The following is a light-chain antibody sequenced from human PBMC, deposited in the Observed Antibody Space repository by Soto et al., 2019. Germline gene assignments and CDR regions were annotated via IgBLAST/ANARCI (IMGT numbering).Light chain of an antibody. Sequence: ELVLTQSPGTLSLSPGERATLSCRASQSLSSNYLAWYQQKPGQAPRLLIYGASSRATGIPDRFSGSGSGTDFTLTISRLEPEDFAVYYCQQYGGSTMFTFGQGTKLEI. V-gene: IGKV3-20*01. J-gene: IGKJ2*01. CDR2: GAS. CDR3: QQYGGSTMFT. CDR1: QSLSSNY.